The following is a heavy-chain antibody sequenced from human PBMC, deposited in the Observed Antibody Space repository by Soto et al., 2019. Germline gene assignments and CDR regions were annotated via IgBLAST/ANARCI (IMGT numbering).Heavy chain of an antibody. CDR2: VYFTGTT. CDR3: VRGYYYGSWSLQWFDP. CDR1: GGSINNGHFY. D-gene: IGHD3-10*01. Sequence: QLQLQESGPGLVKPSQTLSLTCTVSGGSINNGHFYWGWIRQPPGKGLEWIGYVYFTGTTYLNPSIKTRNIMSLETSKNPFSLKLSSVTAADTAVYFCVRGYYYGSWSLQWFDPWGQGTLVTVSS. J-gene: IGHJ5*02. V-gene: IGHV4-30-4*01.